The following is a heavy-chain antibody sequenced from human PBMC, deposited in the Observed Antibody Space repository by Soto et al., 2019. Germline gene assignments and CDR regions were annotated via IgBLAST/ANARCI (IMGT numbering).Heavy chain of an antibody. CDR2: VSHDGRNA. CDR1: GFTFSDYA. V-gene: IGHV3-30*18. D-gene: IGHD6-19*01. CDR3: AKGGRQWLVTSDFNY. J-gene: IGHJ4*02. Sequence: VQLVESGGGVVQPGRSLRLSCAASGFTFSDYAMHWVRQAPGKGLEWVAVVSHDGRNAHYADSVKGRFTLSRDSSKNTVSLEVSSLRAEDTSVYYCAKGGRQWLVTSDFNYWGQGALVTVSS.